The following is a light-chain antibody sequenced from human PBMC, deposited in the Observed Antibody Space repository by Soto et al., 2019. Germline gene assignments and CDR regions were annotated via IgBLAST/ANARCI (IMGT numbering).Light chain of an antibody. CDR2: GAS. CDR1: QSDSSN. Sequence: EIVMTQSPATLSVSPGERATLSCRASQSDSSNLAWYQQKPGQAPGLLIYGASTRATGIPARFSGSGSGTEFTLTISSLQSEDFAVYYCQQYNNWPPWTFGQGTKV. J-gene: IGKJ1*01. CDR3: QQYNNWPPWT. V-gene: IGKV3-15*01.